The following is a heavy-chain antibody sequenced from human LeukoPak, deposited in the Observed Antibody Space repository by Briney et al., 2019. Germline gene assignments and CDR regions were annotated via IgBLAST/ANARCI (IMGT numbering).Heavy chain of an antibody. CDR1: GFTFSIYS. J-gene: IGHJ3*02. V-gene: IGHV3-48*02. D-gene: IGHD2-8*01. CDR3: AKNAQYAFDI. CDR2: ISSGSSTI. Sequence: PGGSLRLSCAASGFTFSIYSVNWVRQAPGKGLEWVSYISSGSSTINYADSVKGRFTVSRDNAKNSLYLQMNSLRDEDTALYYCAKNAQYAFDIWGQGTMVTVSS.